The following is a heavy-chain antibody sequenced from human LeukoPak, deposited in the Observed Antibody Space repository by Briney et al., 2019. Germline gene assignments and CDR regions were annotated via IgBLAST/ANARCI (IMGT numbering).Heavy chain of an antibody. V-gene: IGHV1-3*02. J-gene: IGHJ6*02. CDR3: ARGGYQSGMGV. D-gene: IGHD5-12*01. Sequence: ASVKVSCKASGYTFTNYPIHWVRQAPGQRLEWMGWSNAGNGNTKYSQDFQGRVTISRDTSASTAYMELSSLRFEDMAVYYCARGGYQSGMGVWGQGTTVTVSS. CDR1: GYTFTNYP. CDR2: SNAGNGNT.